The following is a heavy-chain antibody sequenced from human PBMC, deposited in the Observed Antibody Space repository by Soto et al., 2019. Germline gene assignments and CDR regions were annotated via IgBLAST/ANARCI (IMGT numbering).Heavy chain of an antibody. V-gene: IGHV3-30-3*01. Sequence: QVQLVESGGGVVQPGGSLRLSCAAPGFTLSEYPMNWVRQAPGKGLEWVALISYDGSKKYYADSVRGRFTISRDNSKNTLYLQMSSLTTEDTSVYYCARESPVLSWYFDLWGRGTLVTVSS. J-gene: IGHJ2*01. CDR2: ISYDGSKK. CDR3: ARESPVLSWYFDL. CDR1: GFTLSEYP.